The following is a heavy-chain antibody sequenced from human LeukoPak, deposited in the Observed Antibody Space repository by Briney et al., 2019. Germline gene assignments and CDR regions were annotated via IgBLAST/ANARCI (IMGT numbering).Heavy chain of an antibody. J-gene: IGHJ4*02. D-gene: IGHD1-26*01. CDR3: AREIVEGVHFDH. Sequence: SETLSLTCTVSGGSISSYYWSWIRQTPGKSLEWIGYIYYSGSTNYNPSLKSRLTISLDTSKNQFSLRLSSVTAADTAVYYCAREIVEGVHFDHWGQGTLVTVSS. CDR1: GGSISSYY. V-gene: IGHV4-59*01. CDR2: IYYSGST.